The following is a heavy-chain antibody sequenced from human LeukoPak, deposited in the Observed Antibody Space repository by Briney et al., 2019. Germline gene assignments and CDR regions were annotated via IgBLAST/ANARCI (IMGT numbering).Heavy chain of an antibody. CDR2: IYYSGYT. J-gene: IGHJ6*03. V-gene: IGHV4-59*12. CDR3: ARDSTVNFDKGYMDV. Sequence: SETLSLTCTVSGGSISTYYWSWIRQPPGRGLEWIGYIYYSGYTNYNPSLKSRVTISVDTSNNQFSLKLSSVTAADTAVYYCARDSTVNFDKGYMDVWGKGTTVTVSS. CDR1: GGSISTYY. D-gene: IGHD4-17*01.